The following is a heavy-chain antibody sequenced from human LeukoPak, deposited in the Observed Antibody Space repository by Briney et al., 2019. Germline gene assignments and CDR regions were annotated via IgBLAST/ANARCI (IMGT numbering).Heavy chain of an antibody. D-gene: IGHD5-24*01. Sequence: ASVTVSCMASGYTFTAYYMHWVRQAPGQGLEWMGWINPNSGGTNYAQKSQCTVTMTSDTSISTAYMELSRLRSDDTAVYYCARDLMEMATSPLDYWGEGALVTVSS. CDR1: GYTFTAYY. V-gene: IGHV1-2*02. J-gene: IGHJ4*02. CDR2: INPNSGGT. CDR3: ARDLMEMATSPLDY.